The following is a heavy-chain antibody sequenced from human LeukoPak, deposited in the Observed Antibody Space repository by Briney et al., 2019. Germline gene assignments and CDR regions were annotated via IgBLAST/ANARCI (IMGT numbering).Heavy chain of an antibody. V-gene: IGHV4-30-4*07. CDR2: IYYSGTT. CDR3: ARDRGGSDWNYNFDY. D-gene: IGHD1-7*01. Sequence: SQTLSLTCTVSGDSISSGSYSWNWIRQPPGKGLEWIGYIYYSGTTYYNPSLKSRVTISVDTSKNQFSLKLSSVTAADTAVYYCARDRGGSDWNYNFDYWGQGTLVTVSS. J-gene: IGHJ4*02. CDR1: GDSISSGSYS.